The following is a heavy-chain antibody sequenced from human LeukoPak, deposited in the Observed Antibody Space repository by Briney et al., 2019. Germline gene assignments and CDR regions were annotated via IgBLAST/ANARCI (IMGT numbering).Heavy chain of an antibody. CDR3: ARDPRGTYDY. V-gene: IGHV1-2*02. Sequence: ASVKVSCKVSGYTFTAAYNIHWLRQAPGQGPEFMGWINPSSGDTRYAQKFQGRVTVTRDTVISTAYMELSSLTSDDTAVYYCARDPRGTYDYWGQGTLVTVSS. D-gene: IGHD5-12*01. CDR1: GYTFTAAYN. CDR2: INPSSGDT. J-gene: IGHJ4*02.